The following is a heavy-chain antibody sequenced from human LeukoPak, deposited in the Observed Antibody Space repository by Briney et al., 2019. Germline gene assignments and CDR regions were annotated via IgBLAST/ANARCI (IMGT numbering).Heavy chain of an antibody. CDR1: GFTFSSYW. CDR2: IKQDGSEK. J-gene: IGHJ4*02. Sequence: GGSLRLSCAASGFTFSSYWMSWVRQAPGKGLEWVANIKQDGSEKYYVDSVKGRFTISRDNAKNSLYLQMNSLRAEDTVVYYCARGSRVAVAGTGFDYWGQGTLVTVSS. D-gene: IGHD6-19*01. V-gene: IGHV3-7*01. CDR3: ARGSRVAVAGTGFDY.